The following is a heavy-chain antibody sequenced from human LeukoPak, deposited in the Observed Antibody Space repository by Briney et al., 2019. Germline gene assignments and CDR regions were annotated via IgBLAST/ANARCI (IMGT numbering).Heavy chain of an antibody. D-gene: IGHD1-26*01. Sequence: GGSLRLSCAASGFTFSSYGMHWARQAPGKGLEWVAFIRYDGSNKYYADSVKGRFTISRDNSKNTLYLQMNSLRAEDTAVYYCAKDDGYSGSYFYFDYWGQGTLVTVSS. CDR1: GFTFSSYG. J-gene: IGHJ4*02. CDR3: AKDDGYSGSYFYFDY. V-gene: IGHV3-30*02. CDR2: IRYDGSNK.